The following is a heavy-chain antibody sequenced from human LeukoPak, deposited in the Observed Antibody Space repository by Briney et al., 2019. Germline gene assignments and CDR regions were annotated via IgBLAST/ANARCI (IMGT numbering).Heavy chain of an antibody. CDR3: AKIGHYYGSGSYYNY. J-gene: IGHJ4*02. V-gene: IGHV3-23*01. D-gene: IGHD3-10*01. CDR1: GFTFSSYW. CDR2: ISGSGGST. Sequence: GGSLRLSCAASGFTFSSYWMSWVRQAPGKGLEWVSAISGSGGSTYYADSVKGRFTISRDNSKNTLYLQMNSLRAEDTAVYYCAKIGHYYGSGSYYNYWGQGTPVTVSS.